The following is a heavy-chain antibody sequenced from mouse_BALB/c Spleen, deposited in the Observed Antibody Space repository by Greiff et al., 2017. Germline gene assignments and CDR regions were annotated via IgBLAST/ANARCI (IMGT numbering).Heavy chain of an antibody. D-gene: IGHD1-1*01. V-gene: IGHV8-8*01. J-gene: IGHJ3*01. Sequence: QVTLKVSGPGILQPSQTLSLTCSFSGFSLSTSGMGVGWIRQPSGKGLEWLAHIWWDDDKRYNPALKSRLTISKDTSSNQVFLKIASVDTADTATYYCARIPYYGSSPAWFAYWGQGTLVTVSA. CDR1: GFSLSTSGMG. CDR2: IWWDDDK. CDR3: ARIPYYGSSPAWFAY.